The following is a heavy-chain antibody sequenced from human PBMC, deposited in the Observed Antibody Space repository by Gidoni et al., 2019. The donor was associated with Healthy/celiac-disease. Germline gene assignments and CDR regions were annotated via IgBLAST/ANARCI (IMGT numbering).Heavy chain of an antibody. CDR2: INHSGST. J-gene: IGHJ6*02. CDR1: GGSFSGYY. Sequence: QVQLQQWGAGLLKPSETLSLTCAVYGGSFSGYYWSWIRQPPGKGLEWLGEINHSGSTNYNPSLKSRVTISVDTSKNQFSLKLSSVTAADTAVYYCAREWYYYYGMDVWGQGTTVTVSS. V-gene: IGHV4-34*01. D-gene: IGHD1-26*01. CDR3: AREWYYYYGMDV.